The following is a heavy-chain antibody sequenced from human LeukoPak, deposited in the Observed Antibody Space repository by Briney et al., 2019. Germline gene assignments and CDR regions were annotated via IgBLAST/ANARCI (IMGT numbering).Heavy chain of an antibody. CDR2: ISAYNGNT. CDR1: GHTFTSYG. J-gene: IGHJ4*02. D-gene: IGHD6-6*01. V-gene: IGHV1-18*01. CDR3: ATRPVRGAARRFFDY. Sequence: GASVKVSCKASGHTFTSYGISWVRQAPGQGLEWMGWISAYNGNTNYAQKLQGRVTMTTDTSTSTAYMELRSLRSDDTAVYYCATRPVRGAARRFFDYWGQGTLVTVSS.